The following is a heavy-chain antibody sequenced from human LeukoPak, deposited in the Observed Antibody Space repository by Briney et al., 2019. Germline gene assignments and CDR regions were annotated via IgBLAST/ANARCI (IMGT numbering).Heavy chain of an antibody. Sequence: SETLSLTCAVYGGSFSGYYWSWIRQPPGKGLEWIGEINHSGSTNYNPSPRSRVTISVDTSKNQFSLKLSSVTAADTAVYHCARGLSWLNSGLGYWGQGTLVTVSS. V-gene: IGHV4-34*01. D-gene: IGHD3-10*01. CDR3: ARGLSWLNSGLGY. CDR2: INHSGST. CDR1: GGSFSGYY. J-gene: IGHJ4*02.